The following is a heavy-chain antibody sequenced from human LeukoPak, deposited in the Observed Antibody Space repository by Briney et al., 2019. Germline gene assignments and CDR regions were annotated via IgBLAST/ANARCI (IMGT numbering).Heavy chain of an antibody. J-gene: IGHJ1*01. D-gene: IGHD3-22*01. V-gene: IGHV4-34*01. CDR3: ARAGGYDSSGYYPEYFQH. Sequence: SETLSLTCAVYGGSFSGYYWSWIRQPPGKGLEWIGEINHSGSTNYNPSLKSRVTISVDTSKNQFSLKLSSVTAADTAVYYCARAGGYDSSGYYPEYFQHWGQGTLVTVSS. CDR1: GGSFSGYY. CDR2: INHSGST.